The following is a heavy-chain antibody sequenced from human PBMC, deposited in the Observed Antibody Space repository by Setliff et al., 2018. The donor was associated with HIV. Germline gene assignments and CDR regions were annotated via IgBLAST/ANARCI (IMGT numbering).Heavy chain of an antibody. Sequence: ASVKVSCKASGYTFTGNYMHWVRQAPGQGLEWMGRINPNSGGTNYAQKFKGRVTMTRDTSISTAYMEVTRLRSDDTAVYYCTRREVGSGYSSGWYRNYYYYGMDVWGQGTTVTVSS. V-gene: IGHV1-2*06. CDR1: GYTFTGNY. J-gene: IGHJ6*02. CDR2: INPNSGGT. CDR3: TRREVGSGYSSGWYRNYYYYGMDV. D-gene: IGHD6-19*01.